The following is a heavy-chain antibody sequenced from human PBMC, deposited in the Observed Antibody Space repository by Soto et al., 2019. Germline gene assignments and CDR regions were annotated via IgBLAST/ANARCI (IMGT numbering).Heavy chain of an antibody. V-gene: IGHV4-59*01. J-gene: IGHJ4*02. CDR2: ISDSGSS. CDR3: GRGHPFDY. CDR1: GDSISIYY. Sequence: SETLSLTCTVSGDSISIYYWSWIRQPPGKGLEWIAFISDSGSSNYNPSPESRLSISLGTSKTPVSLKLSSVTAADTAVYVCGRGHPFDYWGQGILVTVSS.